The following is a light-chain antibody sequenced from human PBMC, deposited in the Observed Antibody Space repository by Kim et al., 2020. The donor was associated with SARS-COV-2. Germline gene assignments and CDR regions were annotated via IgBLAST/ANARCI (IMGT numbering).Light chain of an antibody. CDR1: SSDVGVYNY. Sequence: GQSVTSSCTGTSSDVGVYNYVSWYQQHPGKAPKLIIFEVAKRASGVPDRFSGSKSGNTASLTVSGLQAEDEADYYCCSYAVSDSFVFGTGTKVTVL. J-gene: IGLJ1*01. CDR2: EVA. CDR3: CSYAVSDSFV. V-gene: IGLV2-8*01.